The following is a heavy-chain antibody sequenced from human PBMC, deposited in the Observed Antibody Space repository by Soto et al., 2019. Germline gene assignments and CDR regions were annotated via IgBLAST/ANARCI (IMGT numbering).Heavy chain of an antibody. D-gene: IGHD4-17*01. V-gene: IGHV1-18*01. CDR1: GYTFTSYG. Sequence: QVQLVQSGAEVKKPGASVKVSCKASGYTFTSYGISWVRQAPGQGLEWMGWISAYNGNTNYAQKLQGRVTMTTDTSTSTAYMELTSLRSDDTAVYYCARLPPDYAYYYYGMDVWGQGTTVTVSS. CDR3: ARLPPDYAYYYYGMDV. J-gene: IGHJ6*02. CDR2: ISAYNGNT.